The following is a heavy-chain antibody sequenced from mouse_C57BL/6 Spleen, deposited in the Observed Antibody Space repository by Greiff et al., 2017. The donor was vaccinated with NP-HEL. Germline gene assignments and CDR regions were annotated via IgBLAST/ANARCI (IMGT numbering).Heavy chain of an antibody. CDR3: ARGGSYYFDY. J-gene: IGHJ2*01. CDR1: GYAFTNYL. CDR2: INPGSGGT. V-gene: IGHV1-54*01. Sequence: VQLQQSGAELVRPGTSVKVSCKASGYAFTNYLIEWVKQRPGQGLEWIGVINPGSGGTNYNEKFKGKATLTADKSSSTAYMQLSSLTSEDSAVYFCARGGSYYFDYWGPGTTLTVSS.